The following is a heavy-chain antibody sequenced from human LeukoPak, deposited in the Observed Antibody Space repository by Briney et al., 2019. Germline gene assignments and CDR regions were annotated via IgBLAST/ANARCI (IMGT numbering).Heavy chain of an antibody. CDR1: GDSISSTNYY. CDR2: IYYSGST. V-gene: IGHV4-39*07. CDR3: ARDTDDYGDFGWFDP. Sequence: PSETLFLTCTISGDSISSTNYYWGWIRQPPGKGLEWIGSIYYSGSTFNNPSLKSRVTISVDTSKNQFSLKVSSVTAADTAVYYCARDTDDYGDFGWFDPWGQGTLVTVSS. D-gene: IGHD4-17*01. J-gene: IGHJ5*02.